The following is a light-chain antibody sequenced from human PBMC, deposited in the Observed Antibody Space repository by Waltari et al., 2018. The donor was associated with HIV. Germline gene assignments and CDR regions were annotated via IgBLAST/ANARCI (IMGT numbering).Light chain of an antibody. CDR2: RNN. V-gene: IGLV1-47*01. Sequence: QSVLTQPPSAPGTPGQRVTISCSGIRSNIGTHYVYWYQQLPGTAPKLLIYRNNQETSVGPDRCSGSKSGASAALASSGRRAEEEADYYWAAWDDSLSGVVFGGGTKLTVL. CDR3: AAWDDSLSGVV. J-gene: IGLJ2*01. CDR1: RSNIGTHY.